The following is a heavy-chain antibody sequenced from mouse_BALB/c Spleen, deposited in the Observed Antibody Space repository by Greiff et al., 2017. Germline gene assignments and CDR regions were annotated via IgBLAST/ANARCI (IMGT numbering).Heavy chain of an antibody. CDR2: IDPENGDT. D-gene: IGHD1-1*01. CDR3: NAGYGIYWYFDV. V-gene: IGHV14-4*02. Sequence: EVKVVESGAELVRSGASVKLSCTASGFNIKDYYMHWVKQRPEQGLEWIGWIDPENGDTEYAPKFQGKATMTADTSSNTAYLQLSSLTSEDTAVYYCNAGYGIYWYFDVWGAGTTVTVSS. J-gene: IGHJ1*01. CDR1: GFNIKDYY.